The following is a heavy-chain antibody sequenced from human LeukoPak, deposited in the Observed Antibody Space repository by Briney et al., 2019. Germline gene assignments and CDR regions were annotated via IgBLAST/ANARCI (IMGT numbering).Heavy chain of an antibody. CDR1: GGSISSGGYY. V-gene: IGHV4-31*03. J-gene: IGHJ5*02. Sequence: PSETLSLTCTVSGGSISSGGYYWSWIRQHPGKGLEWIGYIYYSGSTYYNPSLKSRVTISVDTSKNQFSLKLSSVTAADTAVYYCARDEDYYDSSPLYRWFDPWGQGTLVTVSS. CDR3: ARDEDYYDSSPLYRWFDP. D-gene: IGHD3-22*01. CDR2: IYYSGST.